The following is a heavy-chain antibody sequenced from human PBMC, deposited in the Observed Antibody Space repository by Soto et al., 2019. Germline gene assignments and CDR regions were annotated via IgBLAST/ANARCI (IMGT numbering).Heavy chain of an antibody. CDR3: ARGGPYCGGDCYAYTWFDP. CDR1: GGSFSGYY. Sequence: SATLSLTCAVSGGSFSGYYCSWIRQPPGKGLGWVGEINHSGSTNYNPSLKRRVTISVDTSKNQFSLKLSSVTAADTAVYYCARGGPYCGGDCYAYTWFDPWGQGTLVTVSS. J-gene: IGHJ5*02. V-gene: IGHV4-34*01. CDR2: INHSGST. D-gene: IGHD2-21*02.